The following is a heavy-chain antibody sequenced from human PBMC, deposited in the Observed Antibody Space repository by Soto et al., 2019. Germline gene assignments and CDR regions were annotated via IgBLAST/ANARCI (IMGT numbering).Heavy chain of an antibody. D-gene: IGHD5-12*01. Sequence: QLQLQESGSGLVKPSQTLSLTYVASGGSISSGGYAWSWIRQPPGKGLEWIGYIYHSGSTYYNPSLKIRVTIAVDRSKNQFPLKLSSVTAADTAVYYCAAGGGLPRYYWGQGTLVTVSS. CDR2: IYHSGST. CDR1: GGSISSGGYA. J-gene: IGHJ4*02. V-gene: IGHV4-30-2*01. CDR3: AAGGGLPRYY.